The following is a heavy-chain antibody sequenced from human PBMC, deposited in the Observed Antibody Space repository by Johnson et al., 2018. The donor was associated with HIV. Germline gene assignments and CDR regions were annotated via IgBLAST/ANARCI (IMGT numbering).Heavy chain of an antibody. CDR2: IKQDGSEK. Sequence: VQLVESGGGVVQPGRSLRLSCAASGFTFSSYTMHWVRQAPGKGLEWVANIKQDGSEKYYEDSVEGRSTISRDNSRNTLSLELSNLRSDDTAVYYCAKAQRNYRGALDVWGQGTLVTVSS. CDR1: GFTFSSYT. D-gene: IGHD1-7*01. V-gene: IGHV3-7*01. CDR3: AKAQRNYRGALDV. J-gene: IGHJ3*01.